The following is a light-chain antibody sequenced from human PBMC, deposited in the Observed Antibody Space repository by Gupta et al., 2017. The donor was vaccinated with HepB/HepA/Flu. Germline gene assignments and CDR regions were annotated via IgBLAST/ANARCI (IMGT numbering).Light chain of an antibody. J-gene: IGLJ3*02. V-gene: IGLV1-51*01. Sequence: QSVLTQPPSVSAAPGQKVTISCSGRSSNIGNNYVSWYQQLPGTAPKLLIYDNNKRPSGTPDRFSGSKSGASATLGITGLQTGDEADYYCGTWDSSLSAGVFGGGTKLTV. CDR1: SSNIGNNY. CDR3: GTWDSSLSAGV. CDR2: DNN.